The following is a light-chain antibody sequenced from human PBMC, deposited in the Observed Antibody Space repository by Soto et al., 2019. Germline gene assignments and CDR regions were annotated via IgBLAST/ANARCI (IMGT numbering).Light chain of an antibody. CDR3: QQNNKWPPVT. CDR1: QTISND. CDR2: GAS. J-gene: IGKJ4*01. V-gene: IGKV3-15*01. Sequence: EVVMTQSPATVSVSPGEGVTLSCRASQTISNDLAWYQQKPGQAPRLLIYGASTRATGVPARFSGGGSGTEFTLTIRSLQSEDFAFYYCQQNNKWPPVTFGEGTKV.